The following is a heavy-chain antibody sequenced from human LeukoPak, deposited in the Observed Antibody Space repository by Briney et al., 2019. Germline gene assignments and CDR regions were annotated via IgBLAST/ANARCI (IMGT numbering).Heavy chain of an antibody. V-gene: IGHV3-21*01. CDR3: ARAGGEGYSYGQEVPGY. J-gene: IGHJ4*02. D-gene: IGHD5-18*01. Sequence: GGSLRLSCAASGFTFSSYSMNWVRQAPGKGLEWVSSISSSSSYIYYADSVKGRFTISRDNAKNSLYLQMNSLRAEDTAVYYCARAGGEGYSYGQEVPGYWGRGTLVTVSS. CDR2: ISSSSSYI. CDR1: GFTFSSYS.